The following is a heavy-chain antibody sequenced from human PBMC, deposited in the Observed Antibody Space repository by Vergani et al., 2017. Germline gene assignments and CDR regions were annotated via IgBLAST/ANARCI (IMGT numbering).Heavy chain of an antibody. CDR2: IYHSGST. J-gene: IGHJ4*02. D-gene: IGHD3-10*01. Sequence: QVQLQESGPGLVKPSETLSLTCAVSGYSISRGYYWGWIRQTPGKGLEWIGSIYHSGSTYYNPSLKSRVTISVDTSKNQFSLKLSSVTAADTAVYYCARRKVRGDLDDYWRQATVVTVSA. CDR1: GYSISRGYY. V-gene: IGHV4-38-2*01. CDR3: ARRKVRGDLDDY.